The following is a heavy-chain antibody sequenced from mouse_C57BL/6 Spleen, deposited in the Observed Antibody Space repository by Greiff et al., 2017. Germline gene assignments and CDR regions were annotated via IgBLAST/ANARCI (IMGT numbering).Heavy chain of an antibody. Sequence: QVQLKQPGAELVRPGSSVKLSCKASGYTFTSYWMHWVKQRPIQGLEWIGNIDPSDSETHYNQKFKDKATLTVDKSSSTAYMQLSSLTSEDSAVYYCARGNYPYYFDYWGQGTTLTVSS. J-gene: IGHJ2*01. V-gene: IGHV1-52*01. CDR3: ARGNYPYYFDY. CDR2: IDPSDSET. D-gene: IGHD2-1*01. CDR1: GYTFTSYW.